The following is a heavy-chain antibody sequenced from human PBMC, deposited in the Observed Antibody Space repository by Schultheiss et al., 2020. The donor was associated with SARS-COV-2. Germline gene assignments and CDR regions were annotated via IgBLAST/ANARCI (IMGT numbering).Heavy chain of an antibody. CDR2: IWYDGSSK. CDR1: GFTFRNHG. Sequence: GGSLRLSCAASGFTFRNHGMHWVRQAPGKGLEWVAVIWYDGSSKYYADSVKGRFTISRDNSKNTLYLQMNSLRAEDTAVYYCAREPRGHNWFDPWAREPWSPSPQ. J-gene: IGHJ5*02. CDR3: AREPRGHNWFDP. D-gene: IGHD3-10*01. V-gene: IGHV3-33*01.